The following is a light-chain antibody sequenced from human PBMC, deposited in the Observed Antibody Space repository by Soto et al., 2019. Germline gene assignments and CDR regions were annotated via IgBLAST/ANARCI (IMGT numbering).Light chain of an antibody. CDR1: QSISGW. CDR3: QHYNGPPET. V-gene: IGKV1-5*01. CDR2: DAS. J-gene: IGKJ2*01. Sequence: DIQMTQSPSTLSASVGDRLTITCRASQSISGWLAWYQQKPGKPPKLLIYDASSLARGAPSRFSGSGSETEFTLTITNLQPDDFATYYCQHYNGPPETFGQGTKLDFK.